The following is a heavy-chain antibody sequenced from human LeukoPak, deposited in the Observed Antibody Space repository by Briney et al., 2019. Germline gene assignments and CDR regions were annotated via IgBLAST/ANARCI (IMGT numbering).Heavy chain of an antibody. Sequence: ASVKVSCKASGGTFSSYAISWVRQAPGQGLEWMGGIIPIFGTANYAQKFQGRVTITADESTSTVYMELSSLRSEDTAVYYCARADYYGDYSNRFDYWGQGTLVTVSS. D-gene: IGHD4-17*01. J-gene: IGHJ4*02. CDR1: GGTFSSYA. CDR3: ARADYYGDYSNRFDY. V-gene: IGHV1-69*13. CDR2: IIPIFGTA.